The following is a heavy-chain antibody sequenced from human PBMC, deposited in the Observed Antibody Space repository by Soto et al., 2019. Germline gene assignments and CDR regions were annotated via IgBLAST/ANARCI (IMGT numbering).Heavy chain of an antibody. J-gene: IGHJ4*02. Sequence: ASVKVSCKASGGAFNNHAINWVRQAPGQGLEWMGWINPNSGGTNYAQKFQGRVTMTRDTSISTAYMELSRLRSDDTAVYYCARSTGGATLPFFNYWGQGTLVTVSS. V-gene: IGHV1-2*02. CDR3: ARSTGGATLPFFNY. D-gene: IGHD1-26*01. CDR1: GGAFNNHA. CDR2: INPNSGGT.